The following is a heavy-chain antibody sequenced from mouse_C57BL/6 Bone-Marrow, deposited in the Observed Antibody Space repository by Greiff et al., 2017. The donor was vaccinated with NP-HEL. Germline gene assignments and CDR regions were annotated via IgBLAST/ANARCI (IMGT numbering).Heavy chain of an antibody. CDR1: GFSLSTFGMG. CDR2: IWWDDDK. CDR3: ARKGYYDYDKGYYCDY. D-gene: IGHD2-4*01. V-gene: IGHV8-8*01. Sequence: QVTLKVSGPGILQPSQTLSLTCSFSGFSLSTFGMGVGWIRQPSGKGLEWLAHIWWDDDKYYNPALKSRLTISKDTSKNQVFLKIANVDTADTATYYCARKGYYDYDKGYYCDYWGQGTTLTVSS. J-gene: IGHJ2*01.